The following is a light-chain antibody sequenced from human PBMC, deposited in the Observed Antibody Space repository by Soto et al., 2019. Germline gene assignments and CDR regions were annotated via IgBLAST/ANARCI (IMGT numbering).Light chain of an antibody. CDR2: GNS. J-gene: IGLJ1*01. CDR3: QSYDSSRSGSYV. V-gene: IGLV1-40*01. Sequence: VVTQPPSVSGAPGQRVTISCTGSSSNIGAGYDVHWYQQLPGTAPKLLIYGNSNRPSGVPDRFSGSKSGTSASLAITGLQAEDEADYYCQSYDSSRSGSYVFGTGTKLTVL. CDR1: SSNIGAGYD.